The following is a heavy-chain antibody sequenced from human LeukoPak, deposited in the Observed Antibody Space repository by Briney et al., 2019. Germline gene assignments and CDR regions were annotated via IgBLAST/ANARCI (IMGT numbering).Heavy chain of an antibody. CDR3: LRGDRRDY. Sequence: GGSLRLSCVASGFTLNTYSMNWARQAPGRGLEWVSSIHSSGGYMFYADSVNGRFIISRDNAKDSLYLQMNSLRVEDPAVYYCLRGDRRDYWGQGTLVTVSS. V-gene: IGHV3-21*06. CDR1: GFTLNTYS. J-gene: IGHJ4*02. CDR2: IHSSGGYM.